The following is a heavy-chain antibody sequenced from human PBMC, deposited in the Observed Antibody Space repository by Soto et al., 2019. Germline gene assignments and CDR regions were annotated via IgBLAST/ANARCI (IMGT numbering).Heavy chain of an antibody. D-gene: IGHD4-17*01. CDR2: IYHSGST. Sequence: QVQLQESGPGLVKPSGTLSLTCAVSGGSISSSNWWSWVRQPPGKGLEWIGEIYHSGSTNYNPSTKRRVTISVDKSKDPFSLKRSSVTAADTAVYYCARDGMTTVPRGWFGPWGQGTLVTVSS. V-gene: IGHV4-4*02. CDR3: ARDGMTTVPRGWFGP. CDR1: GGSISSSNW. J-gene: IGHJ5*02.